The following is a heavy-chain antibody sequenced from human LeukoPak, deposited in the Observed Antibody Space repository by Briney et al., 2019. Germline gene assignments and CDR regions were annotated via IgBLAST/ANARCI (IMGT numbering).Heavy chain of an antibody. J-gene: IGHJ4*02. CDR3: AREFVVGAIDFGY. Sequence: GGSLRLSCAASGFTVSSNFMSWVRQAPGKGLEWVSVIYSGGSTYYADSVKGRFTISRDNSKNTLYLQMSSLRAEDTAVYYCAREFVVGAIDFGYWGQGTLVTVSS. CDR1: GFTVSSNF. D-gene: IGHD1-26*01. V-gene: IGHV3-53*01. CDR2: IYSGGST.